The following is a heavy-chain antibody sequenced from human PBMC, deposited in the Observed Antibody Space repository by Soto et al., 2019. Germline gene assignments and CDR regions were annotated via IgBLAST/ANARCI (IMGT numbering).Heavy chain of an antibody. CDR3: ASIKDYGDYAYYYYTDV. CDR2: ISSSSSYI. V-gene: IGHV3-21*01. Sequence: GGSLRLSCAASGFPFSLYLMNWVRQAPGKGLEWVSSISSSSSYIYYADSVKGRFTISRDNAKNSLYLQMNSLRAEDTAVYYCASIKDYGDYAYYYYTDVWGKGTTVTVSS. J-gene: IGHJ6*03. D-gene: IGHD4-17*01. CDR1: GFPFSLYL.